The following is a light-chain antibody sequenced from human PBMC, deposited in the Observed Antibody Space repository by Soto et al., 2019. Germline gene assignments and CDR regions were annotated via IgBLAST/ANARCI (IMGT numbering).Light chain of an antibody. Sequence: QSALTQPASVSGSPGQSITISCTGTSSDVGGYNYVSWYQQHPGKAPKLMIYDVSNRPSGVSNRFSGSKSGTTASLTISGLQAEDEADYYCNSYRSSSTMVFGGGTKLTVL. CDR2: DVS. CDR1: SSDVGGYNY. CDR3: NSYRSSSTMV. V-gene: IGLV2-14*01. J-gene: IGLJ2*01.